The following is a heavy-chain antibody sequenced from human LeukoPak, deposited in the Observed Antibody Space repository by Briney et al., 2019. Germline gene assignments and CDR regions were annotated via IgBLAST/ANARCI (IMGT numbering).Heavy chain of an antibody. D-gene: IGHD5-18*01. CDR1: GFTFSNAW. Sequence: GGSLRLSCAASGFTFSNAWMSWVRQAPGKGLEWVGRIKSKTDGGTTDYAAPVKGRFTISRDDSKNTLYLQMNSLKTEDTAVYYCTTTQGYGDAFDIWGQGTMVTVSS. CDR3: TTTQGYGDAFDI. V-gene: IGHV3-15*01. CDR2: IKSKTDGGTT. J-gene: IGHJ3*02.